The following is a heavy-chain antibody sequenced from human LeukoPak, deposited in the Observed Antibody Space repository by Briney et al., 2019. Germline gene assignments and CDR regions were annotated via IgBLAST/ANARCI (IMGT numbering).Heavy chain of an antibody. Sequence: SETLSLTCTVSGGSISSSSYYWSWIRQPPGKGLEWIGYIYYSGSTNYNPSLKSRVTISVDTSKNQFSLKLSSVTAADTAVYYCAREAWSSSSNEPFDYWGQGTLVTVSS. CDR2: IYYSGST. CDR3: AREAWSSSSNEPFDY. V-gene: IGHV4-61*01. D-gene: IGHD6-6*01. J-gene: IGHJ4*02. CDR1: GGSISSSSYY.